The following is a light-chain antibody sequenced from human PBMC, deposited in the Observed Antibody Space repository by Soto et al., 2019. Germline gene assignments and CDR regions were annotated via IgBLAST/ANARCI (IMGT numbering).Light chain of an antibody. CDR3: CSYVGGSPYV. J-gene: IGLJ1*01. Sequence: QSVLTQPASVSGSPGQSITISCTGTSSDVGSYNLVSWFQHHPGKAPKLMIYEVTKRPSGVSNRFSGSKSGNVASLTISGLQAEDEADYYCCSYVGGSPYVFGTGTKVTVL. CDR2: EVT. V-gene: IGLV2-23*02. CDR1: SSDVGSYNL.